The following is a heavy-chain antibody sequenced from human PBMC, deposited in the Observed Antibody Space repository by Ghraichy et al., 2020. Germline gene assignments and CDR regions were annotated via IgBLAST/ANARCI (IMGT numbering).Heavy chain of an antibody. CDR2: IFASGNT. CDR1: GDSINGFY. CDR3: ARSYDYIWGSHRFGLDV. D-gene: IGHD3-16*01. J-gene: IGHJ6*02. Sequence: LETLSLTCSVSGDSINGFYWSWIRQPAGKGLQWIGHIFASGNTNYSPSLKSRVTMSTDTSKNQVSLRLQSVTAADTAVYYCARSYDYIWGSHRFGLDVWGQGTTVTVSS. V-gene: IGHV4-4*07.